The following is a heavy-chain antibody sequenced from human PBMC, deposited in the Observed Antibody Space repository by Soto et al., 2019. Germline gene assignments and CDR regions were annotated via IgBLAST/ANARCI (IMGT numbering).Heavy chain of an antibody. CDR2: INHSGST. J-gene: IGHJ6*02. CDR3: ARERYCISTSCHRDYYYGMDV. CDR1: GGSFSCYY. V-gene: IGHV4-34*01. D-gene: IGHD2-2*01. Sequence: SETLSLTCAVYGGSFSCYYWSWIRQPPGKGLEWIGEINHSGSTNYNPSLKSRVTISVDTSKNQFSLKLSSVTAADTAVYYCARERYCISTSCHRDYYYGMDVWGQGTTVTVSS.